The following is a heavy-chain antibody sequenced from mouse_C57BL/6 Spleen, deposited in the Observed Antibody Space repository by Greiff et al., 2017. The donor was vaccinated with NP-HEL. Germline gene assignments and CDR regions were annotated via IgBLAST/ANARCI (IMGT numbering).Heavy chain of an antibody. CDR3: ARDGDCFDY. Sequence: VQLKESEGGLVQPGSSMKLSCTASGFTFSDYYMAWVRQVPEKGLEWVANINYDGSSTYYLDSLKSRFIISRDNAKNILYLQMSSLKSEDTATYYCARDGDCFDYWGQGTTLTVSS. CDR1: GFTFSDYY. V-gene: IGHV5-16*01. J-gene: IGHJ2*01. CDR2: INYDGSST.